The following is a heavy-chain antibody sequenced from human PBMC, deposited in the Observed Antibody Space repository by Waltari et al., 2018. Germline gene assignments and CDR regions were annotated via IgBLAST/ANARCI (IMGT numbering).Heavy chain of an antibody. D-gene: IGHD3-10*01. CDR1: GYTFTGYY. CDR2: INPNSGGT. J-gene: IGHJ4*02. CDR3: ARWGRGDPYYFDY. V-gene: IGHV1-2*02. Sequence: QVQLVQSGAEVKKPGASVKVSCKASGYTFTGYYMHWVRQAPGQGLEWMGWINPNSGGTNYAQKCQGRVTMTRDTSISPAYMELSRLRSDDTAVYYCARWGRGDPYYFDYWGQGTLVTVSS.